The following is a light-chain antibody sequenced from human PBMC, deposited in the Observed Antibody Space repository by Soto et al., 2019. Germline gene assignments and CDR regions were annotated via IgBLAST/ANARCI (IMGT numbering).Light chain of an antibody. Sequence: EFELAQSPGTLSLSPGEGATLSCRASQTVSSNFAWYQQRPAQAPRLLIYDGSTRATGVPTRFSGSGSGTEFTLTISSLQSEDFAVYYCQQYHDWPLTFGEGTKVDIK. CDR1: QTVSSN. CDR3: QQYHDWPLT. CDR2: DGS. V-gene: IGKV3D-15*01. J-gene: IGKJ4*01.